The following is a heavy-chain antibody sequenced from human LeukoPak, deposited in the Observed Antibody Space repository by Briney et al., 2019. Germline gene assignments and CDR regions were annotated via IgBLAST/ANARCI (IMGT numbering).Heavy chain of an antibody. Sequence: SETLSLTCTVSGGSISSYYWSWIRQPPGKGLEWIGYIYYSGSTNYNPSLKSRVTISVDTSKNQFSLKLSSVTAAGTAVYYRAREGGYNYRGTFDYWGQGTLVTVSS. V-gene: IGHV4-59*01. CDR1: GGSISSYY. D-gene: IGHD5-24*01. CDR2: IYYSGST. CDR3: AREGGYNYRGTFDY. J-gene: IGHJ4*02.